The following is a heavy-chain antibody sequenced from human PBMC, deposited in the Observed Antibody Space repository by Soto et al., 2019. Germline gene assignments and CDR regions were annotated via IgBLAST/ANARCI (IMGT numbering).Heavy chain of an antibody. V-gene: IGHV3-23*01. J-gene: IGHJ6*02. D-gene: IGHD3-16*02. CDR3: VKGLNRYYYYGMDV. CDR2: ISGSGGST. CDR1: GFTFSSYA. Sequence: PGGSLRLSCAASGFTFSSYAMSWVRQAPGKGLEWVSAISGSGGSTYYADSVKGRFTISRDNSKNTLYLQMSSLRAEDTAVYYCVKGLNRYYYYGMDVWGQGTTVTVSS.